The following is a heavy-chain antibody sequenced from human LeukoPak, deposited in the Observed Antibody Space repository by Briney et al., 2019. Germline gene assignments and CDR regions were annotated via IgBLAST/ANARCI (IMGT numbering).Heavy chain of an antibody. CDR2: IYYSGST. CDR3: AGDYGSGNYYNY. CDR1: GGSISSYY. D-gene: IGHD3-10*01. Sequence: SETLSLTCTVSGGSISSYYWSWIRQPPGKGLEWIGYIYYSGSTNYNPSLRSRVTISVDTSKNHFSLKLSSVTAADTAVYYCAGDYGSGNYYNYWGQGTLVTVSS. J-gene: IGHJ4*02. V-gene: IGHV4-59*01.